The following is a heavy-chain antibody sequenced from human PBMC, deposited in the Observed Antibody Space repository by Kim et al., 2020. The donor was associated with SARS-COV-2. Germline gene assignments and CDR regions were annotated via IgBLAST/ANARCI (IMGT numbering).Heavy chain of an antibody. CDR1: GGSISSSSYY. CDR3: AIHYEGGTESDY. D-gene: IGHD4-17*01. Sequence: SETLSLTCTVSGGSISSSSYYWGWIRQPPGKGLEWIGSIYYSGSTYYNPSLKSRVTISVDTSKNQFSLKLSSVTAADTAVYYCAIHYEGGTESDYWGQGTLVTVSS. V-gene: IGHV4-39*01. CDR2: IYYSGST. J-gene: IGHJ4*02.